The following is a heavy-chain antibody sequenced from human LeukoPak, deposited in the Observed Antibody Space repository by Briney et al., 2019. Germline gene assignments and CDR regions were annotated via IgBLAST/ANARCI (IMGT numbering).Heavy chain of an antibody. CDR1: GYTFTGYY. CDR3: ARAISGGSPITASDY. J-gene: IGHJ4*02. Sequence: ASVTVSFKASGYTFTGYYMHWVRQTPGQGLEWMGWINPNSDFTNFAQNFQGRVTMTSDTSISTAYMELSRLRSDDTAVYYCARAISGGSPITASDYWGQGTLVTVSS. V-gene: IGHV1-2*02. CDR2: INPNSDFT. D-gene: IGHD2-15*01.